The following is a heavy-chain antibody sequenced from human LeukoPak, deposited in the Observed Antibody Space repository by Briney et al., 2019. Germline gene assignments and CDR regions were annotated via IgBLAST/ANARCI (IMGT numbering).Heavy chain of an antibody. V-gene: IGHV3-21*04. CDR2: ISSSSSYI. J-gene: IGHJ5*02. D-gene: IGHD6-13*01. CDR1: GFTVSSNY. Sequence: GGSLRLSCAASGFTVSSNYMSWVRQAPGKGLEWVLSISSSSSYIYYADSVKGRFTISRDNAKNSLYLQMNSLRAEDTAVYYCARGGIAAGDWFDPWGQGTLVTVSS. CDR3: ARGGIAAGDWFDP.